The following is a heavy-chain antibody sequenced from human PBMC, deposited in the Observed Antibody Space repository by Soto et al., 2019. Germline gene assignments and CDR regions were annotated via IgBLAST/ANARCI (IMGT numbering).Heavy chain of an antibody. Sequence: GGSLRLSCAASGFTFSDYAMIWVRQAPGEGLEWVSFIGEGGTSYTDSVKGRFTTSRDNSGNTLYLQMDSLRAEDTAEYYCARLATGSNTDVWGRGTTVTVSS. V-gene: IGHV3-23*01. J-gene: IGHJ6*02. D-gene: IGHD3-10*01. CDR1: GFTFSDYA. CDR3: ARLATGSNTDV. CDR2: IGEGGT.